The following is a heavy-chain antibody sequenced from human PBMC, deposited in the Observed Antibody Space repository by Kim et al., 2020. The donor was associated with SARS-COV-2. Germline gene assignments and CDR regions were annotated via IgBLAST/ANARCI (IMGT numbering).Heavy chain of an antibody. D-gene: IGHD3-10*01. CDR1: ANTFANYA. V-gene: IGHV1-3*01. J-gene: IGHJ4*02. Sequence: ASVKVSCKASANTFANYAMHWVRQAPGQRLEWMGWMNAATGDTDYSQKFQGRVIITRDTFASTGYMELSSLTSEDTAVYFCARGTGSSHWITDYWGQGTLVIVSS. CDR2: MNAATGDT. CDR3: ARGTGSSHWITDY.